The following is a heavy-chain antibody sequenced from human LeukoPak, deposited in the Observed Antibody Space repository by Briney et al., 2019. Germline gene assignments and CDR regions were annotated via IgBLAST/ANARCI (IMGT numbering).Heavy chain of an antibody. J-gene: IGHJ2*01. Sequence: GGSLRLSCAASGSTFSSYHISWVRQAPGKGLEWVSSISGSGSSIYYTDSVKGRFTISRDNSKNTLYLQMNSLRAEDTAVYYCAKDLIGTSMSYFDLWGRGTLVTVSS. V-gene: IGHV3-23*01. CDR1: GSTFSSYH. CDR2: ISGSGSSI. D-gene: IGHD1-7*01. CDR3: AKDLIGTSMSYFDL.